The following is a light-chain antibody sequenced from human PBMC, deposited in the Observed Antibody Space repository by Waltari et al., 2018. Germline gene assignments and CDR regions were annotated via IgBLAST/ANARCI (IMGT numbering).Light chain of an antibody. CDR1: QSISSY. J-gene: IGKJ4*01. Sequence: DIQMTQSPSSLSASVGDRVTITCRASQSISSYLNWYQQKPGKAPKLLIDAASSLQSGVPSRFSGSGAGTDVTLTISSLQPEDFATYYCQQSYSTLSLTFGGGTKVEIK. CDR2: AAS. V-gene: IGKV1-39*01. CDR3: QQSYSTLSLT.